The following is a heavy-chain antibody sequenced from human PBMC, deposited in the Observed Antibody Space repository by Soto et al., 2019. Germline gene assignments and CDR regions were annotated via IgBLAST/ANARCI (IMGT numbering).Heavy chain of an antibody. CDR2: INAGNGNT. V-gene: IGHV1-3*01. J-gene: IGHJ3*02. Sequence: QVPVVQPGAEVKKPGASVKVSCKASGYTFISYAMHWVRQAPGQRLEWMGWINAGNGNTKYSQKFRGRVTITRDTSASTAYMELSSLTSEDTAVYYCARAPARRGYGDGGDDAFDIWGRGTMVAVSS. CDR3: ARAPARRGYGDGGDDAFDI. CDR1: GYTFISYA. D-gene: IGHD4-17*01.